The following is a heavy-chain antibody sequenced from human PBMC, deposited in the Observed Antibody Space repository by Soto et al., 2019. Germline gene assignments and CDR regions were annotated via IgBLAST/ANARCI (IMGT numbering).Heavy chain of an antibody. CDR3: ANDYNNYWSGYYAH. Sequence: LRLSCAASGFSFDDHAMHCVRQAPGKGLEWVSSISWNRGITEYADSVKGRFTISRDNAKNTLYLQMNSQRAEDTALYYCANDYNNYWSGYYAHGGQGTRVTVYS. V-gene: IGHV3-9*01. J-gene: IGHJ4*02. D-gene: IGHD3-3*01. CDR1: GFSFDDHA. CDR2: ISWNRGIT.